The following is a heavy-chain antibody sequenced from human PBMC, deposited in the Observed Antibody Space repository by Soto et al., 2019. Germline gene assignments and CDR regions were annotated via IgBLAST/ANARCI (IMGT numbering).Heavy chain of an antibody. J-gene: IGHJ4*02. CDR3: ARDRAPAYGCNSHFDY. CDR2: IIPIFGTA. Sequence: QVQLVQSGAEVKKPGSSVKVSCKASGGTFSSYAISWVRQAPGQRLEWMGGIIPIFGTANYAQKFQGRVTITADESTSTAYMELSSLRSQDTAVYYCARDRAPAYGCNSHFDYWGQGTLVTVSS. D-gene: IGHD4-17*01. V-gene: IGHV1-69*01. CDR1: GGTFSSYA.